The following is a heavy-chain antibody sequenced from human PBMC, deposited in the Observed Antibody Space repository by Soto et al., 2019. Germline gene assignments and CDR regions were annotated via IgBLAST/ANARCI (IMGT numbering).Heavy chain of an antibody. CDR2: ISGSGGST. D-gene: IGHD2-15*01. CDR3: ASGAYCSGGSCYGYFDL. V-gene: IGHV3-23*01. J-gene: IGHJ2*01. Sequence: GGSLRLSCAASGFTFSSYAMSWVRQAPGKGLEWVSAISGSGGSTYYADSVKGRFTISRDNSKNTLYLQMNSLRAEDTAVYYCASGAYCSGGSCYGYFDLWGRGTLVTVSS. CDR1: GFTFSSYA.